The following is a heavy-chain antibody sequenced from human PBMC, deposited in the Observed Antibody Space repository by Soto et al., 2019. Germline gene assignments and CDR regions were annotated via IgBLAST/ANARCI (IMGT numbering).Heavy chain of an antibody. Sequence: TLSCPDSRFSFSCYTMHWLRQGPGKGLEWVAVISYDGRNKYYADSVKGRFTISRDNSKNTLYLQMNSLRAEDTAVYYCARGGEIEMVANCFDYWGQGTLVTVSS. CDR1: RFSFSCYT. D-gene: IGHD2-21*01. V-gene: IGHV3-30*04. CDR2: ISYDGRNK. CDR3: ARGGEIEMVANCFDY. J-gene: IGHJ4*02.